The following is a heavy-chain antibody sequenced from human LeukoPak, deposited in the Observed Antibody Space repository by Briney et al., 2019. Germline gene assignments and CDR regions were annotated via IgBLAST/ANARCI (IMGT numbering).Heavy chain of an antibody. CDR1: GGSISSSSHY. CDR2: IYFSGST. J-gene: IGHJ4*02. Sequence: SETLSLTCTVFGGSISSSSHYWGWIRQPPGEGLEWIGSIYFSGSTYYSPSLKSRVTISVDPSTNQFSLKLSSVTAADTAVYYCPRHQWLGPSDYLCQGTLVTGSS. V-gene: IGHV4-39*01. D-gene: IGHD6-19*01. CDR3: PRHQWLGPSDY.